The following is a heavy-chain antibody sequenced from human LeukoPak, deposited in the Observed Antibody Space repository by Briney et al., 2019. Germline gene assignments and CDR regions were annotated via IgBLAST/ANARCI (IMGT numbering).Heavy chain of an antibody. CDR1: GYTFTRYY. J-gene: IGHJ3*02. CDR2: INPSGGNT. V-gene: IGHV1-46*01. Sequence: ASVKVSCKASGYTFTRYYMHWVRQAPGQGLEWMGIINPSGGNTNYAQKFQGRVTMTKDMSTSTVYMELSSLRSEDTAVYYCARERSSGYNDAFDIWGQGTMVTVSS. CDR3: ARERSSGYNDAFDI. D-gene: IGHD3-22*01.